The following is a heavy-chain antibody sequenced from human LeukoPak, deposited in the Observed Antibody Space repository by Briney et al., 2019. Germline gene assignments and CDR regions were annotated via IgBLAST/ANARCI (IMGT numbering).Heavy chain of an antibody. CDR1: GGPIISYY. Sequence: SETLSLTCTVSGGPIISYYWSWIRQSAGKGLEWIGRIYGSGITDYSPSLKSRITMSLDMSKKQFSLKLSSITAADAAVYYCAKLKYYDSTGYSPSYYMDVWGKGNSVTV. CDR3: AKLKYYDSTGYSPSYYMDV. CDR2: IYGSGIT. D-gene: IGHD3-22*01. J-gene: IGHJ6*03. V-gene: IGHV4-4*07.